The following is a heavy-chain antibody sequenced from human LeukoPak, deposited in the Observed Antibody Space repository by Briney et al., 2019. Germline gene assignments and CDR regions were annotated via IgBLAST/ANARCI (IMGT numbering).Heavy chain of an antibody. V-gene: IGHV4-61*02. CDR2: IYTSGST. J-gene: IGHJ3*02. Sequence: SETLSLTCTVSGNSISSGDYYWSWIRQPAGKGLEWIGRIYTSGSTTYNPSLKSRVTISGDTSENQFSLRLSSVTAADTAVYYCAREVAAAGDAFDIWGQGTLVTVSS. CDR3: AREVAAAGDAFDI. D-gene: IGHD6-13*01. CDR1: GNSISSGDYY.